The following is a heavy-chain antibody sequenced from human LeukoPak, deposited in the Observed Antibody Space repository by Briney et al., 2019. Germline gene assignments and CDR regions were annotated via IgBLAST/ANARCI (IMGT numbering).Heavy chain of an antibody. D-gene: IGHD3-22*01. CDR3: ARCSRNYYDSSGYSFDY. CDR1: GGTFSSYA. Sequence: SVKASCKASGGTFSSYAISWVRQAPGQGLEWMGGIIPIFGTANYAQKFQGRVTITADESTSTAYMELSSLRSEDTAVYYCARCSRNYYDSSGYSFDYWGQGTLVTVSS. V-gene: IGHV1-69*13. CDR2: IIPIFGTA. J-gene: IGHJ4*02.